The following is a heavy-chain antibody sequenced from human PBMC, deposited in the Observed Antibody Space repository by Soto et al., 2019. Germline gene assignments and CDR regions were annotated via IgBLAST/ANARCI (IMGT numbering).Heavy chain of an antibody. J-gene: IGHJ4*02. CDR1: GFTFSLYA. CDR2: ISSGRRFI. CDR3: VRAMATDSRPDY. D-gene: IGHD3-22*01. Sequence: EVQLVESGGGLVKPGGSLRLSCEASGFTFSLYALVWVRQAPGKGLQWVSSISSGRRFIFYADSVKGRFTSSRDDAKNSLYLQMNSLTVEDTALYYCVRAMATDSRPDYWGQGTLVTVSS. V-gene: IGHV3-21*01.